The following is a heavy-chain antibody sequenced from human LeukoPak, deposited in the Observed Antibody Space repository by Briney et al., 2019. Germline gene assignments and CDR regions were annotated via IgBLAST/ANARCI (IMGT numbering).Heavy chain of an antibody. CDR2: INAGNGNT. Sequence: ASVKVSCKASGYTFTSYAMHWVRQAPGQRLEWMGWINAGNGNTKYSQKFQGRVTITRDTSASTAYMELSSLRSEDTAVYYCARDGITMVRGVIRGISYNWLDPWGQGTLVTVSS. V-gene: IGHV1-3*01. CDR3: ARDGITMVRGVIRGISYNWLDP. J-gene: IGHJ5*02. D-gene: IGHD3-10*01. CDR1: GYTFTSYA.